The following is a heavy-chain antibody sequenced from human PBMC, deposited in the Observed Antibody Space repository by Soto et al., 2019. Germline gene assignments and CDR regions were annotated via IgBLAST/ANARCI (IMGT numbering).Heavy chain of an antibody. CDR1: GGSISSGGYY. V-gene: IGHV4-31*03. CDR3: ARSPHPQPAPAVNRFDP. J-gene: IGHJ5*02. Sequence: QVQLQESGPGLVKPSQTLSLTCTVSGGSISSGGYYWSWIRQHPGKGLEWIGYIYYIGSTYYNPCRKSRVTQPVDKSKNQVSLKLSSVTAADTAVYYCARSPHPQPAPAVNRFDPCGQGNLVTVSS. CDR2: IYYIGST. D-gene: IGHD6-13*01.